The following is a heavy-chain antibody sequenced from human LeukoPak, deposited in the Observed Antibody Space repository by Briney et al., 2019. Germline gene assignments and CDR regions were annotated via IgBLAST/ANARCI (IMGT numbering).Heavy chain of an antibody. CDR2: ISSSSSYI. D-gene: IGHD6-19*01. CDR3: TRDGRGWSQY. V-gene: IGHV3-21*04. J-gene: IGHJ4*02. CDR1: GFTFSSYS. Sequence: GGSLRLSCAASGFTFSSYSMNLGRQAPGKGLEWVSSISSSSSYIYYADSVKGPFTISRYNAKNSLYLQMNTVRVEDTAVYYCTRDGRGWSQYWGQGTLVTVSS.